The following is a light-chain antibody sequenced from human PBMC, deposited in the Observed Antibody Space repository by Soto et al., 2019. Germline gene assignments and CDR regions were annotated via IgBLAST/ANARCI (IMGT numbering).Light chain of an antibody. CDR3: SSYTSSSTLV. Sequence: QSALTQPPSGSGSPGQSVTISCTGTSSDVGSYNRVSWYQQPPGTAPKLMIYEVSNRPSGVPDRFSGSKSGNTASLTISGLQAEDEADYYCSSYTSSSTLVFGGGTKLTVL. CDR1: SSDVGSYNR. V-gene: IGLV2-18*02. CDR2: EVS. J-gene: IGLJ2*01.